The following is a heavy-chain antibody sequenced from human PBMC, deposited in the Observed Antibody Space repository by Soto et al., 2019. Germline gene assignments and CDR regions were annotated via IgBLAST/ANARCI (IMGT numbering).Heavy chain of an antibody. D-gene: IGHD6-6*01. Sequence: QVQLVQSGAEVKKPGSSVKVSCKASGGTFSSYAISWVRQAPGQGLEWMGGIIPLFGTANYAQKFQGRVTTTADESSSTAYMELSSLRSGDTAVYYCARVSLIAARPGYFDYWGEGTLVTVSS. V-gene: IGHV1-69*01. J-gene: IGHJ4*02. CDR1: GGTFSSYA. CDR2: IIPLFGTA. CDR3: ARVSLIAARPGYFDY.